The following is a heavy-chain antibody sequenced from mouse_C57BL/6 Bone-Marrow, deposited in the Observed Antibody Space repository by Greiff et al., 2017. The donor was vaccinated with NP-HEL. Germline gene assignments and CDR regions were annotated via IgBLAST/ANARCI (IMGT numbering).Heavy chain of an antibody. CDR2: IDPSDSYT. Sequence: QVQLQQPGAELVMPGASVKLSCKASGYTFTSYWMHWVKQRPGQGLEWIGEIDPSDSYTNYNQKFKGKSTLTVDKSSSTAYMQLSSLTSEDSAGYYCARPLLLTYWYFDVWGTGTTVTVSS. CDR1: GYTFTSYW. D-gene: IGHD1-1*01. V-gene: IGHV1-69*01. J-gene: IGHJ1*03. CDR3: ARPLLLTYWYFDV.